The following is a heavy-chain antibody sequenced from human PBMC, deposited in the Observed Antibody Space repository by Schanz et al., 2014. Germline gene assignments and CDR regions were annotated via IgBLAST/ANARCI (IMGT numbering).Heavy chain of an antibody. J-gene: IGHJ2*01. Sequence: VQLVESGGGVVQPGGSLRLSCAASGFIFGSSVMAWVRQAPGKGLEWVSGITGASDHIDYAESVKGRFTISRDNSKNTLYLQMNSLRAEDTAIYYCAKDAPYPFDLWGRGTLITVSS. CDR3: AKDAPYPFDL. CDR1: GFIFGSSV. V-gene: IGHV3-23*04. CDR2: ITGASDHI.